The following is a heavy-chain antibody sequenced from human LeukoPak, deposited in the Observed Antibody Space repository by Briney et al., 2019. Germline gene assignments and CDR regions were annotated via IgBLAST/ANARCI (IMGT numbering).Heavy chain of an antibody. V-gene: IGHV3-21*01. D-gene: IGHD2-2*01. Sequence: PGGSLRLSCAASGFTFSSYSMNWVRQAPGKGLEGVSSISSSSSYIYYADSVKGRFTISRDNAKNSLYLQMNSLRAEDTAVYYCARGDCSSTSCYYYWGQGTLVTVSS. J-gene: IGHJ4*02. CDR1: GFTFSSYS. CDR2: ISSSSSYI. CDR3: ARGDCSSTSCYYY.